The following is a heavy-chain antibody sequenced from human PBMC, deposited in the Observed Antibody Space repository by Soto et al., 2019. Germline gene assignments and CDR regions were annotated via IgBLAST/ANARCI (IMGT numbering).Heavy chain of an antibody. CDR2: ISGSGDST. V-gene: IGHV3-23*01. J-gene: IGHJ4*02. Sequence: EVQLLESGGGLVQPGGSLRLSCAASGFTFSSYAMRWVRQAPGKGLEWVSAISGSGDSTYYADSVKGRFTISSGNSKKTLYLQMNSLRAEDTAVYYCARRGSGSYYDSWGQGTLVTVSS. D-gene: IGHD1-26*01. CDR3: ARRGSGSYYDS. CDR1: GFTFSSYA.